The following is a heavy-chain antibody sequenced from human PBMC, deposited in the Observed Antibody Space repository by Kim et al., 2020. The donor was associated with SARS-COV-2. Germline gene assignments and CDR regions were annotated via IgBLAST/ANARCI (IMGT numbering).Heavy chain of an antibody. V-gene: IGHV1-3*01. CDR3: ARDFTRWAATRAYFDY. D-gene: IGHD2-15*01. J-gene: IGHJ4*02. Sequence: ASVKVSCKASGYTFTSYAMHWVRQAPGQRLEWMGWINAGNGNTKYSQKFQGRVTITRDTSASTAYMELSSLRSEDTAVYYCARDFTRWAATRAYFDYWGQGTLVTVSS. CDR2: INAGNGNT. CDR1: GYTFTSYA.